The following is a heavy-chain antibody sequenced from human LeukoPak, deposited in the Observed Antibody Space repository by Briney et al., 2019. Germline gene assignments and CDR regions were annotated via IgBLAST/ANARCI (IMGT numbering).Heavy chain of an antibody. Sequence: ASVKVSCKASGYTFTGYYMHWVRQAPGQGLEWMGWINPNSGGTNYAQKFQGRVTMTRDTSISTACMELSRLRSDDTAVYYCARGLGYCGGDCSDYWGQGTLVTVSS. D-gene: IGHD2-21*01. J-gene: IGHJ4*02. V-gene: IGHV1-2*02. CDR1: GYTFTGYY. CDR3: ARGLGYCGGDCSDY. CDR2: INPNSGGT.